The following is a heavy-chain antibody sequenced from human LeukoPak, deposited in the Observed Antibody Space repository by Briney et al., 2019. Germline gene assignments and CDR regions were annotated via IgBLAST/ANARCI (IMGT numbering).Heavy chain of an antibody. CDR3: ARDRLTGIAASSSKGFSYYYYGMDV. V-gene: IGHV3-21*01. J-gene: IGHJ6*02. Sequence: VRSLRLSCAASGVTFTSYSMNWVRQAPGKVLESVSSISSSSSYIYYADTVKGRFTISRDNAKNSLYLQMNSLRAEDTAVYYCARDRLTGIAASSSKGFSYYYYGMDVWGQGTTVTVSS. CDR1: GVTFTSYS. D-gene: IGHD6-13*01. CDR2: ISSSSSYI.